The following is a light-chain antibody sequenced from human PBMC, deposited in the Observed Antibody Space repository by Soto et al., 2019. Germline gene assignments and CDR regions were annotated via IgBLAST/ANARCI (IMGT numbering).Light chain of an antibody. CDR3: SSYTTTVRV. CDR1: SSDVGGYNY. V-gene: IGLV2-8*01. Sequence: QYAISEPPSASGSPGPSVTISCTGTSSDVGGYNYVSWYQQYPGKAPKLLIYEVTKRPSGVPDRFSGSKSGNTASLTVSGLQIEDEADYYCSSYTTTVRVFGTGTKVTVL. J-gene: IGLJ1*01. CDR2: EVT.